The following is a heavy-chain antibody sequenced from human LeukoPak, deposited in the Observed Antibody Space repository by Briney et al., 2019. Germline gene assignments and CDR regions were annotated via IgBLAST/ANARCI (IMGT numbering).Heavy chain of an antibody. D-gene: IGHD3-22*01. Sequence: GGSLRLSCAASEFTFSSYSMNWVRQAPGKGLEWVAVISYDGSNKYYADSVKGRFTISRDNSKNTLYLQMNSLRAEDTAVYYCATYSSLNRREFQYWGQGTLLTVSS. J-gene: IGHJ1*01. CDR1: EFTFSSYS. V-gene: IGHV3-30-3*01. CDR3: ATYSSLNRREFQY. CDR2: ISYDGSNK.